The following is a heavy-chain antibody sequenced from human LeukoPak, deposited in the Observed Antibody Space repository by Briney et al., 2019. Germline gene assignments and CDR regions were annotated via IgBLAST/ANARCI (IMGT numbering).Heavy chain of an antibody. CDR3: ARKNGLDY. V-gene: IGHV3-48*01. CDR1: GFTFSSSS. J-gene: IGHJ4*02. Sequence: GGSLRLSCAASGFTFSSSSMNWVRQAPGKGLEWVSYISRDSRSIYYADSVKGRFTISRGNVKNSLYLQMNSLTAEDTAVYYCARKNGLDYWGQGTLVTVSS. CDR2: ISRDSRSI.